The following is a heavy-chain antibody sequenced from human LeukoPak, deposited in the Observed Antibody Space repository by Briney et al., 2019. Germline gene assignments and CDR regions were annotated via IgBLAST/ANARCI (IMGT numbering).Heavy chain of an antibody. Sequence: GGSLRLSCAASGFTFSSYSMNWVRQAPGKGLEWVSSISSSSSYIYYADSVKGRFTISRDNAKNSLYLQMNSLRAEDTAVYYCARDGYIVAATEGAFDIWGQGTMVTVSS. CDR3: ARDGYIVAATEGAFDI. D-gene: IGHD5-12*01. J-gene: IGHJ3*02. CDR2: ISSSSSYI. CDR1: GFTFSSYS. V-gene: IGHV3-21*01.